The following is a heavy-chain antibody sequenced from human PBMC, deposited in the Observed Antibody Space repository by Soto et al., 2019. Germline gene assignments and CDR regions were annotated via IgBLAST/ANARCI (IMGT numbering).Heavy chain of an antibody. D-gene: IGHD2-15*01. CDR2: INPSGGRT. CDR1: GYTFTTYY. Sequence: GASVKGSCKASGYTFTTYYIHWLRQAPGQGLEWMGIINPSGGRTSYAQKFQGRVTMTSGTSTSTVYMELSSLRSEDTAVYYCAKTGYCSGGSCYSNVDYWGQGTLVTVSS. V-gene: IGHV1-46*01. J-gene: IGHJ4*02. CDR3: AKTGYCSGGSCYSNVDY.